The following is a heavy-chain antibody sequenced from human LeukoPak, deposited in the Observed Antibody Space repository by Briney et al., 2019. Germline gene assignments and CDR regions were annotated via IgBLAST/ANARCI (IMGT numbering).Heavy chain of an antibody. CDR3: ARGPHGDLDY. J-gene: IGHJ4*02. V-gene: IGHV3-21*01. CDR2: ISGSSSSI. CDR1: GFTFSRFS. Sequence: GGSLRLSCAASGFTFSRFSLHWVRQPPGKGLEWVSSISGSSSSIYYAGSVNGRFTVSRDNAESTVFLHMSSLRVEDTATYYCARGPHGDLDYWGQGTLVAVSS. D-gene: IGHD4-17*01.